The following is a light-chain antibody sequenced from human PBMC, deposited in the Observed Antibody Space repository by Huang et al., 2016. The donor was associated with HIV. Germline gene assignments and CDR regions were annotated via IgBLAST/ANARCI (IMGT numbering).Light chain of an antibody. Sequence: EIVMTQSPATLSVSPGERATLSCRASQSIGSNLAWYQQRRRHAPRVLIYAATTKTTSITARLGGSGTGTGFTLNVSGLQSEDFTIYYCRQHNSWPRTCGQGTRV. J-gene: IGKJ1*01. CDR1: QSIGSN. CDR3: RQHNSWPRT. CDR2: AAT. V-gene: IGKV3-15*01.